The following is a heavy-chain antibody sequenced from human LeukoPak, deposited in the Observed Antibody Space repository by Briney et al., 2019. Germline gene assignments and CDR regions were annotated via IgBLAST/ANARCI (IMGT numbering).Heavy chain of an antibody. CDR3: ARGAGVATGFDY. D-gene: IGHD5-12*01. CDR2: IKQDGSEK. CDR1: GHTFCRYW. J-gene: IGHJ4*02. Sequence: GGSLRLSCAVSGHTFCRYWMSWARHARGKGLEGVANIKQDGSEKYYVDSVKGRFTISRDNAKNSLYLQMNSPRAEDTAVYYCARGAGVATGFDYWGQGTLVTVSS. V-gene: IGHV3-7*01.